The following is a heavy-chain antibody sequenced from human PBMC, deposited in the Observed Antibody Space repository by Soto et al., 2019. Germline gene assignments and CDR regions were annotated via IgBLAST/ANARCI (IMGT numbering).Heavy chain of an antibody. CDR3: ARGRGLAARPQHLDY. D-gene: IGHD6-6*01. V-gene: IGHV3-30*04. CDR1: GFLFSGYA. J-gene: IGHJ4*02. Sequence: QVQLVESGGGVVQPGGSLRLSCATSGFLFSGYAMHWVRQTPGKGLEWVAVISYDGKEKYYADSAEGRFTISRESSGVTLYLQMSSLRVEDTAVYYCARGRGLAARPQHLDYWGQGTLVTVSS. CDR2: ISYDGKEK.